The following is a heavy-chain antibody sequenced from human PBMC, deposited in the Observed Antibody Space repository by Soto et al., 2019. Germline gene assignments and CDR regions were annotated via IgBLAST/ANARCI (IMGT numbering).Heavy chain of an antibody. CDR2: ISYDGSNK. CDR1: GFTFSSYA. CDR3: ARESVNYYDSSGYYGDY. D-gene: IGHD3-22*01. Sequence: QVQLVESGGGVVQPGRSLRLSCAASGFTFSSYAMHWVRQAPGKGLEWVAVISYDGSNKYYADSVKGRFTISRDNSKNTLYLQMNSLRAEDTAVYYCARESVNYYDSSGYYGDYWVQGTLVTVSS. J-gene: IGHJ4*02. V-gene: IGHV3-30-3*01.